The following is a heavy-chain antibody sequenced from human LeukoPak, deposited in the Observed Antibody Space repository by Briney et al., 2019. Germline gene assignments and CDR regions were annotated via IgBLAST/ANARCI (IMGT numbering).Heavy chain of an antibody. Sequence: SETLSLTCTVSGGSISSYYWSWIRQPPGKGLEWIGYIYYSGSTNYNPSLKSRVTISVDTSKNQFSLKLSSVTAADTAVYYCARGGGYSYGHDAFDIWGQGIMVTVSS. CDR3: ARGGGYSYGHDAFDI. J-gene: IGHJ3*02. D-gene: IGHD5-18*01. V-gene: IGHV4-59*01. CDR1: GGSISSYY. CDR2: IYYSGST.